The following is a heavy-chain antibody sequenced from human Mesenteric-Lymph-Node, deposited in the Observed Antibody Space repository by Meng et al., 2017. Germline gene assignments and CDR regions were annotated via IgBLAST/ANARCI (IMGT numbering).Heavy chain of an antibody. V-gene: IGHV5-51*01. Sequence: GASLKISCKGSGYSFTSYWIGWVRQMPGKGLEWMGIIYPGDSNTRYSPSFEGQVTISADKSISTAYLQWSSLKASDTAVYYCARGGYDFWSQPYYFDYWGQGTLVTVSS. CDR2: IYPGDSNT. J-gene: IGHJ4*02. CDR1: GYSFTSYW. D-gene: IGHD3-3*01. CDR3: ARGGYDFWSQPYYFDY.